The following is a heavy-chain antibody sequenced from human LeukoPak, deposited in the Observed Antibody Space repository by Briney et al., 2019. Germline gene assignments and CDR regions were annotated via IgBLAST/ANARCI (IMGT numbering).Heavy chain of an antibody. J-gene: IGHJ6*03. V-gene: IGHV4-59*01. CDR3: ARTTEGGYSYGYFYYYYMDV. D-gene: IGHD5-18*01. CDR1: GGSINSYF. Sequence: SETLSLTCTVSGGSINSYFWSWIRQPPGKGLEWIGYIYYTGNTDYNPSLKSRVTISVDTSKNQFSLKPSSVTAADTAVYYCARTTEGGYSYGYFYYYYMDVWGKGTTVTIPS. CDR2: IYYTGNT.